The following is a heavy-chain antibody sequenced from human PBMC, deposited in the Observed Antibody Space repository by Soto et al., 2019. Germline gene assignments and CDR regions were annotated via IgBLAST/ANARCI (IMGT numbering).Heavy chain of an antibody. V-gene: IGHV3-30*18. CDR1: GFTFSSYG. CDR3: AKGDCSSTSCHPDYYYYYYMDV. D-gene: IGHD2-2*01. CDR2: ISYDGSNK. Sequence: GGSLRLSCAASGFTFSSYGMHWVRQAPGKGLEWVAVISYDGSNKYYADSVKGRFTISRDNSKNTVYLQMNSLRAEDTAVYYCAKGDCSSTSCHPDYYYYYYMDVWGKGTTVTVSS. J-gene: IGHJ6*03.